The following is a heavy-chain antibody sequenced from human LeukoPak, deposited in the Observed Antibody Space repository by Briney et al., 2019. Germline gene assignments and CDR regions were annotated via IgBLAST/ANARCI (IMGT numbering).Heavy chain of an antibody. CDR1: GGSFSSSNYH. CDR3: ARDGSLGFGELFGAFDI. Sequence: PSETLSLTCNVSGGSFSSSNYHWSWIRQPPGKGLEWIGYFSSSGSTNYKASLKSRVSISADTSKNQFSLKLRSVTAADTAVYYCARDGSLGFGELFGAFDIWGQGTMVTVSS. V-gene: IGHV4-61*01. D-gene: IGHD3-10*01. CDR2: FSSSGST. J-gene: IGHJ3*02.